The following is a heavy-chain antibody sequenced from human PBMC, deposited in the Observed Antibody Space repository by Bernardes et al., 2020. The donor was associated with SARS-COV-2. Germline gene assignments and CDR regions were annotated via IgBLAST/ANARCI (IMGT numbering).Heavy chain of an antibody. CDR1: GYTFTGYY. CDR3: ALPPTNYDRYGMDV. D-gene: IGHD3-22*01. V-gene: IGHV1-2*02. J-gene: IGHJ6*02. CDR2: INPNSGGT. Sequence: ASVKVSCKASGYTFTGYYIHWVRQAPGQGLEWMGWINPNSGGTNYAQKFQGRVTMTRDTSISTAYLELSRLRSDDTALYYCALPPTNYDRYGMDVWVQGTTVIFSS.